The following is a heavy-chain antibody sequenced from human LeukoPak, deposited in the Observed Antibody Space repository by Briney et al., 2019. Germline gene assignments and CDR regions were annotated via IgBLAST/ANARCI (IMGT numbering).Heavy chain of an antibody. D-gene: IGHD4-23*01. CDR1: GFTFSSYN. V-gene: IGHV3-21*06. CDR3: ARDRLVVTYDY. J-gene: IGHJ4*02. Sequence: GGSLRLSCAASGFTFSSYNMIWVRQAPGKGLEWVSSISSSATYIYYTDSLKGRFTISRDNAKNSLYLQMNSLRAEDTAVYYCARDRLVVTYDYWGQGTLVTVSS. CDR2: ISSSATYI.